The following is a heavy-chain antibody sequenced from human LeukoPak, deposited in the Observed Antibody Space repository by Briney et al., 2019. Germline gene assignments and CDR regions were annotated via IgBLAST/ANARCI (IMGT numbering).Heavy chain of an antibody. V-gene: IGHV3-30*03. J-gene: IGHJ4*02. CDR1: GFTFSSYG. CDR3: ASTYHDFWSGFGSPFDY. D-gene: IGHD3-3*01. CDR2: ISYDGSNK. Sequence: PGGSLRLSCAASGFTFSSYGMHWVRQAPGKGLEWVAVISYDGSNKYYADSVKGRFTISRDNSKNTLYLQMNSLRAEDTAVYYCASTYHDFWSGFGSPFDYWGQGTLVTVSS.